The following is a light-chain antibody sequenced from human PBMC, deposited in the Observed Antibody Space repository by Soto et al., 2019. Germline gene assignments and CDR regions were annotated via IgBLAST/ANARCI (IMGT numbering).Light chain of an antibody. V-gene: IGLV2-23*02. Sequence: QSALTQPASVSGSPGQSITISCTGTSSDIGRYNLVSWYQQHPGKPPKLMIYEATKRPSGVSNRFSGSKSCNTASLTISGLQAEDEADYYCSLYASTNTFMFGGGTKLTVL. CDR1: SSDIGRYNL. CDR3: SLYASTNTFM. CDR2: EAT. J-gene: IGLJ3*02.